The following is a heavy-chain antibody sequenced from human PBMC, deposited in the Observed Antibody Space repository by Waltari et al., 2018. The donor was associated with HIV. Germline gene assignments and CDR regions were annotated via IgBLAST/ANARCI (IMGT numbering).Heavy chain of an antibody. CDR3: AKTYCSSSTCIKGIDGNWFDP. CDR1: GYIFTTYA. D-gene: IGHD2-2*01. J-gene: IGHJ5*02. CDR2: INTKTGNP. Sequence: QVQLVQSGSELKKPGASVKVSCKASGYIFTTYAMNWVRQAPGQGLEWMGWINTKTGNPTYDQGFTGRFLFSLDTSVSTAYLQISSLKTEDTAVYYCAKTYCSSSTCIKGIDGNWFDPWGQGTLVTVSS. V-gene: IGHV7-4-1*02.